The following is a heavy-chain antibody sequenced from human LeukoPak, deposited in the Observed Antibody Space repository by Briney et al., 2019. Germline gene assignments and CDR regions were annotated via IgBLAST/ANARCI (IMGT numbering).Heavy chain of an antibody. J-gene: IGHJ3*02. D-gene: IGHD3-22*01. Sequence: WGSLRLSCAASGCTFDGYGISWVRHPPGPGLELVSVISCNGGRTGYADSVQGRFTISRDNAKNPLYLLVNSLRAEDTALYHCVRSTSYYDTSGYSRGAFDIWGQGTMVTVSS. CDR1: GCTFDGYG. CDR3: VRSTSYYDTSGYSRGAFDI. CDR2: ISCNGGRT. V-gene: IGHV3-20*01.